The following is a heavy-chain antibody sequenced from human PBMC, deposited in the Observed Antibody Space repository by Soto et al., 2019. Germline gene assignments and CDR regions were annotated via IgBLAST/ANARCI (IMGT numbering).Heavy chain of an antibody. Sequence: SETLSLTCTVSGGSISSSSYYWGWIRQPPGKGLEWIGSIYYSGSTYYNPSLKSRVTISVDTSKNQFSLKLSSVTAADTAVYYCATPSPEPWLGELPRYYSYGMDVGGKGTTVTVPS. CDR1: GGSISSSSYY. V-gene: IGHV4-39*01. CDR3: ATPSPEPWLGELPRYYSYGMDV. J-gene: IGHJ6*04. D-gene: IGHD3-10*01. CDR2: IYYSGST.